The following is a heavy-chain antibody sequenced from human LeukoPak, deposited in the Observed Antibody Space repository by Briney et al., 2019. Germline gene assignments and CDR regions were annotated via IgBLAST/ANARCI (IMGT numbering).Heavy chain of an antibody. V-gene: IGHV3-23*01. CDR2: ISGSGGST. D-gene: IGHD2-15*01. CDR1: GFTFSSYA. CDR3: AKDIGNCSGGSAYAPYY. J-gene: IGHJ4*02. Sequence: PGGSLRLSCAASGFTFSSYAMSWVRQAPGKGLEWVSAISGSGGSTYYADSVKGRFTISRDNSKNTLYLQMNSLRAEDTAVYYCAKDIGNCSGGSAYAPYYWGQGTLVTVSS.